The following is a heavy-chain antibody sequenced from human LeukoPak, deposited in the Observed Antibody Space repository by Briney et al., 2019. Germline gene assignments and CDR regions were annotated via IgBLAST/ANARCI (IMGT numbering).Heavy chain of an antibody. D-gene: IGHD4-17*01. CDR1: GFTFSSYA. CDR2: ISDSGGTT. V-gene: IGHV3-23*01. Sequence: GGSLRLSCAASGFTFSSYAMSWVRQAPGKGLEWVSVISDSGGTTYYADSVKGRLTISRSNSKNTLYLQMNSLRVEDTAVYYCAKRHTLTTSFDYWGQGTLVTVSS. CDR3: AKRHTLTTSFDY. J-gene: IGHJ4*02.